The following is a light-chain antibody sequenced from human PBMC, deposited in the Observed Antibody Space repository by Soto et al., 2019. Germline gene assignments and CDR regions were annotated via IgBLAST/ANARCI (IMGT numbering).Light chain of an antibody. Sequence: EIVMTQSPATLSVSPGERATLSCRASQSVSRNLAWYQQKPGQAHRLLIYGASTRATGIPATFSGSGSGTEFTLTISSLQYEDFAVYYCQQYNNWPPWTFGQRTKVESK. J-gene: IGKJ1*01. CDR1: QSVSRN. CDR2: GAS. V-gene: IGKV3-15*01. CDR3: QQYNNWPPWT.